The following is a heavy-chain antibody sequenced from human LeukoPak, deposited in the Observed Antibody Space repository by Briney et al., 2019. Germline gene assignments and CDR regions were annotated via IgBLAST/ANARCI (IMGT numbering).Heavy chain of an antibody. CDR1: GFNFRHYT. J-gene: IGHJ4*02. D-gene: IGHD1-26*01. Sequence: GGSLRLSCAASGFNFRHYTMHWVRQTPGKGLEWVSLISWNAYSTSYGASVEGRFTISRDNNKSALNLQMNSLRTEDTGFYYCARDSSGSLDHWGQGTLVTVSS. CDR3: ARDSSGSLDH. V-gene: IGHV3-43*01. CDR2: ISWNAYST.